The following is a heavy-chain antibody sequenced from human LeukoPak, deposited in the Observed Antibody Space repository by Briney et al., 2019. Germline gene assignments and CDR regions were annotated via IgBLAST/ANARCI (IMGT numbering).Heavy chain of an antibody. CDR2: IWYDGSNK. Sequence: PGRSLRLSCAASGFTFSSYGMHWVRQAPGKGLEWVAVIWYDGSNKYYADSVKGRFTISRDNSKNTLYLQMNSLGAEDTAVYYCARETYSSSWLYYYYGMDAWGQGTTVTVSS. J-gene: IGHJ6*02. CDR1: GFTFSSYG. D-gene: IGHD6-13*01. V-gene: IGHV3-33*01. CDR3: ARETYSSSWLYYYYGMDA.